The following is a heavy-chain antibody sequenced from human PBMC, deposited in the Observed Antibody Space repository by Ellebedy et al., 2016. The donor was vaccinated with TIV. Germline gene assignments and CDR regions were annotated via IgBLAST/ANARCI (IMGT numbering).Heavy chain of an antibody. CDR1: GFTFSSYA. CDR2: ISGSGGST. CDR3: ANDYWDY. Sequence: GESLKISXAASGFTFSSYAMSWVRQAPGKGLEWVSAISGSGGSTYYADSVKGRFTISRDNSKNTLYLQMNSLRAEDTAVYYCANDYWDYWGQGTLVNGSS. V-gene: IGHV3-23*01. J-gene: IGHJ4*02.